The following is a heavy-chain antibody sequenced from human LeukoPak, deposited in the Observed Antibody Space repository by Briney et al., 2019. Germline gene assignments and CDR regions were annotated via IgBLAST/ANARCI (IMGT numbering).Heavy chain of an antibody. CDR3: ARSRARIDYYGSGSTSWVIDY. D-gene: IGHD3-10*01. V-gene: IGHV4-61*02. J-gene: IGHJ4*02. CDR2: IYTSGST. CDR1: GGSISSGSYY. Sequence: SQTLSLTCTVSGGSISSGSYYWSWIRQPAGKGLEWIGRIYTSGSTNYNPSLKSRVTISVDTSKNQFSLKLSSVTAADTAVYYRARSRARIDYYGSGSTSWVIDYWGQGTLVTVSS.